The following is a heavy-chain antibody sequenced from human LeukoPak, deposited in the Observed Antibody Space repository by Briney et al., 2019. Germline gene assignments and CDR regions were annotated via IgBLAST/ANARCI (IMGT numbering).Heavy chain of an antibody. CDR1: GGSISSYY. Sequence: KPSETLSLTCTVSGGSISSYYWSWIRQPAGKGLEWIGRIYTSGSTNYNPSLKSRVTMSVDTSKNQFSLKLSSVTAADTAVYYCARGVVPAATSHWFDPWGQGTLVTVSS. CDR3: ARGVVPAATSHWFDP. D-gene: IGHD2-2*01. V-gene: IGHV4-4*07. CDR2: IYTSGST. J-gene: IGHJ5*02.